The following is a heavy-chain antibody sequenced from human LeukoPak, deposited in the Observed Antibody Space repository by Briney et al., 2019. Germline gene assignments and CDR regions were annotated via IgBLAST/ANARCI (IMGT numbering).Heavy chain of an antibody. J-gene: IGHJ4*02. D-gene: IGHD6-19*01. V-gene: IGHV1-18*01. CDR2: ISAYNGNT. Sequence: ASVKVSCKASGYTFTSYGISWVRQAPGQGLEWMGWISAYNGNTNYAQKLRGRVTMTTDTSTSTAYMELRSLRSDDTAVYYCARDMTGPGIAVAGTINFDYWGQGTLVTVSS. CDR1: GYTFTSYG. CDR3: ARDMTGPGIAVAGTINFDY.